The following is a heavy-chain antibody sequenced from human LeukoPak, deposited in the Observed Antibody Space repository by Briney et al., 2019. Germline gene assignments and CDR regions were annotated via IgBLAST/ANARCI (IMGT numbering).Heavy chain of an antibody. CDR1: GFTFTNYW. CDR3: ARYSTGSKFDY. D-gene: IGHD6-19*01. Sequence: HTGGSLRLSCAASGFTFTNYWMSWVRQAPGKGLEWVSYISSSGSNIYYADSVKGRFTISRDNAKNSLYLQMSSLRAEDTAVYYCARYSTGSKFDYWGQGTLVTVSS. J-gene: IGHJ4*02. V-gene: IGHV3-48*04. CDR2: ISSSGSNI.